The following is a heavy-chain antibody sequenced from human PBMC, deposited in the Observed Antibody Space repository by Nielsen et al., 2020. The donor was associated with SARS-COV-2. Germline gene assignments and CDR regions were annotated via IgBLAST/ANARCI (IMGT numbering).Heavy chain of an antibody. Sequence: GESLKISCAASGFTFSRYWMSWVRQAPGKGLEWVANIKQDGSEKNYVDSVKGRFTISRDNAKNSLYLQMNSLRAEDTAVYYCARDRIAARPFDYWGQGTLVTVS. CDR2: IKQDGSEK. V-gene: IGHV3-7*01. J-gene: IGHJ4*02. D-gene: IGHD6-6*01. CDR1: GFTFSRYW. CDR3: ARDRIAARPFDY.